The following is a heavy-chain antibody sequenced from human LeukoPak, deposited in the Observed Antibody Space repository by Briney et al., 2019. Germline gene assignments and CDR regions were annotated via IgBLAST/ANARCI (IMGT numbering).Heavy chain of an antibody. J-gene: IGHJ5*02. D-gene: IGHD6-13*01. Sequence: PGGSLRLSCSASGSTFSSYAMHWVRQAPGKGLEYVSAINSNGGSTYYADSVKGRFTISRDNSKNTLYLQVTSLRAEDTAVYYCVLSSSRWHYENWLDPWGQGTLVTVSS. CDR3: VLSSSRWHYENWLDP. V-gene: IGHV3-64D*09. CDR1: GSTFSSYA. CDR2: INSNGGST.